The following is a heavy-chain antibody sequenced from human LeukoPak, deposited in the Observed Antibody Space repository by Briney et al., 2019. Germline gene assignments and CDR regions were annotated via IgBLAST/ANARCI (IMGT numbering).Heavy chain of an antibody. J-gene: IGHJ4*02. CDR1: GFIFTSYA. CDR2: ISASGDNT. CDR3: AGGGSDYVWGSYRGDY. D-gene: IGHD3-16*02. V-gene: IGHV3-23*01. Sequence: GGCLRLSCAASGFIFTSYAVTWVRQGPGKGLEWVSSISASGDNTYYADSAKGRFTISRDNSKNTLYLKRNSRRAEDTAVYCCAGGGSDYVWGSYRGDYWGQGTLVTVSS.